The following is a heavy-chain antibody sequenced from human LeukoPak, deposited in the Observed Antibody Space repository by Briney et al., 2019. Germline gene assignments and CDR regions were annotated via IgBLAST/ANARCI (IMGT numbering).Heavy chain of an antibody. CDR1: GFTFSNYD. CDR2: IWYDGSNK. Sequence: PGGSLRLSCAASGFTFSNYDMHWVRQAPGKGLEWVAVIWYDGSNKYYADSVKGRFTISRDNSKNTLYLQMNSLRAEDTAVYYCARVLRSGYYYVGSYYFDYWGQGTLVTVSS. D-gene: IGHD3-22*01. CDR3: ARVLRSGYYYVGSYYFDY. V-gene: IGHV3-33*01. J-gene: IGHJ4*02.